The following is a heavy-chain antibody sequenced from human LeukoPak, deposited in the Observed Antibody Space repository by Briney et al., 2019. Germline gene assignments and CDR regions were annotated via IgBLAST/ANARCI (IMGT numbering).Heavy chain of an antibody. J-gene: IGHJ4*02. Sequence: GGSLRLSCAASGFTFNSYAMHWVRQAPGKGLEWVSYITYNSGTIFYADSVKGRFTISRDNAKDSLYLQMSSLRDEDTAVYYCARDSGYSYADDYWGQGTLVTVSS. CDR2: ITYNSGTI. CDR1: GFTFNSYA. D-gene: IGHD5-18*01. CDR3: ARDSGYSYADDY. V-gene: IGHV3-48*02.